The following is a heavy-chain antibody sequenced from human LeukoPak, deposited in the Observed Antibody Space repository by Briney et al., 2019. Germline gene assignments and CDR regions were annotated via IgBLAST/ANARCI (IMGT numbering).Heavy chain of an antibody. Sequence: GGSLILSRAASGFTVSTKYMNWVRQAPGKGLEWVSILYSGSDTYYANSVKGRFTISRDSSKNILFLQMNDLRAEDTAVYYCARVGDHFHWYLDLWGRGTLVTVSS. D-gene: IGHD3-10*01. CDR3: ARVGDHFHWYLDL. J-gene: IGHJ2*01. V-gene: IGHV3-53*01. CDR1: GFTVSTKY. CDR2: LYSGSDT.